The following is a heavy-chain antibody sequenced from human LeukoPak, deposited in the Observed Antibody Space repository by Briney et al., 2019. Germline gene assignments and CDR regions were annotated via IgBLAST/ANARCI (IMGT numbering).Heavy chain of an antibody. Sequence: GGSLRLSCAASGFTFSDYYMSWIRQAPGKGLEWVSYISSSSSYTNYADSVKGRFTISRDNAKNSLYLQMNSLRAEDTAVYYCAREATDGDYILDYWGQGTLVTVSS. CDR1: GFTFSDYY. D-gene: IGHD4-17*01. CDR2: ISSSSSYT. CDR3: AREATDGDYILDY. J-gene: IGHJ4*02. V-gene: IGHV3-11*06.